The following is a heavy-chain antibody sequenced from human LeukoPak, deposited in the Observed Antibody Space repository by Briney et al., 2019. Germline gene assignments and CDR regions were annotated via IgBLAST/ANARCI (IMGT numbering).Heavy chain of an antibody. CDR3: ARGDGDYDFDY. J-gene: IGHJ4*02. CDR1: GGSISSGDYY. V-gene: IGHV4-30-4*01. D-gene: IGHD4-17*01. Sequence: PSETLSLTCTVSGGSISSGDYYWRWIRQPPGKGLEWIGYIYYSGSTYYNPSLKSRVTISVDTSKNQFSLKLSSVTAADTAVYYCARGDGDYDFDYWGQGTLVTVSS. CDR2: IYYSGST.